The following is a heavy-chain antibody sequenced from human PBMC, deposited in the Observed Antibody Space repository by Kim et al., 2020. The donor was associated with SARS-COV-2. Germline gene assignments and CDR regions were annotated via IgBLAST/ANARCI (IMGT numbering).Heavy chain of an antibody. CDR3: AKDIGWSIAAAGTPGGAFDI. J-gene: IGHJ3*02. CDR2: ISWNSGSI. V-gene: IGHV3-9*01. Sequence: GGSLRLSCAASGFTFDDYAMHWVRQAPGKGLEWVSGISWNSGSIGYADSVKGRFTISRDNAKNSLYLQMNSLRAEDTALYYCAKDIGWSIAAAGTPGGAFDIWGQGTMVTVSS. CDR1: GFTFDDYA. D-gene: IGHD6-13*01.